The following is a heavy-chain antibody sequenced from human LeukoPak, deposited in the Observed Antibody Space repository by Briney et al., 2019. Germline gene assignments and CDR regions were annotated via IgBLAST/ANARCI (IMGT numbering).Heavy chain of an antibody. V-gene: IGHV4-61*01. CDR2: IYYSGST. J-gene: IGHJ6*02. Sequence: KPSETLSLTCTVSGGSVSSGSYYWSWIRQPPGKGLEWIGYIYYSGSTNYNPSLKSRVTISVDTSKNQFSLKLSSVTAADTAVYYCARASTLRTYYDLWSLDYGMDVWGQGTTVTVSS. CDR3: ARASTLRTYYDLWSLDYGMDV. D-gene: IGHD3-3*01. CDR1: GGSVSSGSYY.